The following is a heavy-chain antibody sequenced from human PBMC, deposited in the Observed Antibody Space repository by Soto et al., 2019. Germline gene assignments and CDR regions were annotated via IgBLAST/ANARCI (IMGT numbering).Heavy chain of an antibody. CDR3: VRDGTKTLREWFDP. CDR2: IYATGTT. J-gene: IGHJ5*02. V-gene: IGHV4-4*07. CDR1: GASISGFY. D-gene: IGHD1-1*01. Sequence: SETLSLTCTVSGASISGFYWSWIRKSAGKGLEWIGRIYATGTTDYNPSLKSRVMMSVDTSKKQFSLKLRSVTAAGTAVYYCVRDGTKTLREWFDPWGQGISVTVSS.